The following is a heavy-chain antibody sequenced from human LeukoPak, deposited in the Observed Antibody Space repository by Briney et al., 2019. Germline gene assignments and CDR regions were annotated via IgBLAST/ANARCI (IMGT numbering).Heavy chain of an antibody. CDR3: HTLDTTMVGNSDH. D-gene: IGHD5-18*01. J-gene: IGHJ4*02. Sequence: PGGSLRLSCAASGFTFSSYGMHWVRQAPGKGLEWVAFIRYDGSNKYYADSVKGRFTISRDNSKNTLYLQMNSLRAEDTAVYYCHTLDTTMVGNSDHWGQGNLVTVSS. CDR2: IRYDGSNK. CDR1: GFTFSSYG. V-gene: IGHV3-30*02.